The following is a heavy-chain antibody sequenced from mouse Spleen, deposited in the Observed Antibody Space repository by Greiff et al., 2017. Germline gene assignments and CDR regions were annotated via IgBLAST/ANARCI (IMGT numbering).Heavy chain of an antibody. V-gene: IGHV10-1*01. Sequence: EVQRVESGGGLVQPKGSLKLSCAASGFSFNTYAMNWVRQAPGKGLEWVARIRSKSNNYATYYADSVKDRFTISRDDSESMLYLQMNNLKTEDTDMYYCVTPYSYYSYEFAYWGQGTLVTVSA. CDR1: GFSFNTYA. CDR3: VTPYSYYSYEFAY. CDR2: IRSKSNNYAT. J-gene: IGHJ3*01. D-gene: IGHD2-12*01.